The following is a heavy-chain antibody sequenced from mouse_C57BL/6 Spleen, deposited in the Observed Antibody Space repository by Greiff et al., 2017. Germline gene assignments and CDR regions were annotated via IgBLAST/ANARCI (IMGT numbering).Heavy chain of an antibody. J-gene: IGHJ3*01. V-gene: IGHV1-69*01. D-gene: IGHD2-4*01. CDR1: GYTFTSYW. CDR3: ARTGLRRQAWFAY. CDR2: IDPSDSYT. Sequence: VQLVESGAELVMPGASVKLSCKASGYTFTSYWMHWVKQRPGQGLEWIGEIDPSDSYTNYNQKFKGKSTLTVDKSSSTAYMQLSSLTSEDSAVYYCARTGLRRQAWFAYWGQGTLVTVSA.